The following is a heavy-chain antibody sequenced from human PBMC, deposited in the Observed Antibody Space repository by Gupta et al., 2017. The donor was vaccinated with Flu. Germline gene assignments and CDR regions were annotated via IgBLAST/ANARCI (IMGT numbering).Heavy chain of an antibody. Sequence: EVQLWESGGGLVEPGGSLRLSCAASEFSLSNHHMNWVRQAPGKGLEWVSGIQHYGGPGYYADYVRGRFTISRDQSKNTMFLEMTRLRVDDSAVYYCGRDMTVWGGGWHGPPVIPGDLWGQGTLVTVSS. CDR1: EFSLSNHH. V-gene: IGHV3-23*01. CDR3: GRDMTVWGGGWHGPPVIPGDL. J-gene: IGHJ4*02. CDR2: IQHYGGPG. D-gene: IGHD6-19*01.